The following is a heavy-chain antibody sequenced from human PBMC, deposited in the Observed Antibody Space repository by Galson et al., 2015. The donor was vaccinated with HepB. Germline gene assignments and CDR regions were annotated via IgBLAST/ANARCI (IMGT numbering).Heavy chain of an antibody. CDR3: VRDGVIAAAPPYYYYGMDV. J-gene: IGHJ6*02. CDR1: GFTFSSYG. Sequence: SLRLSCAASGFTFSSYGMHWVRQAPGKGLEWVAVIWYDGSNKYYADSVKGRFTISRDNSKNTLYLQMNSLRAEDTAVYYCVRDGVIAAAPPYYYYGMDVWGQGTTVTVSS. D-gene: IGHD6-13*01. CDR2: IWYDGSNK. V-gene: IGHV3-33*01.